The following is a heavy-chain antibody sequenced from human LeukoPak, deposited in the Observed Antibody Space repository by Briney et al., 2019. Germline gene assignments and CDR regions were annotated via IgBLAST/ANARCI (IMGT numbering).Heavy chain of an antibody. CDR1: GFTLRTSW. J-gene: IGHJ4*02. CDR3: LRGSSGWKGMDI. D-gene: IGHD6-19*01. CDR2: ISRGDSRP. V-gene: IGHV3-74*01. Sequence: AGGSLRLSCAASGFTLRTSWIHWVRQAAGKGLEWISRISRGDSRPIYADSLKGRLTISRDDAKNTVYLQLNSVRADDTAMDYCLRGSSGWKGMDIWGQGTLVTGSS.